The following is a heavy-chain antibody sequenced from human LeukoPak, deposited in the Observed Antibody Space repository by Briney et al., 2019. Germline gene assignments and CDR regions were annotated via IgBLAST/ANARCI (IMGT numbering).Heavy chain of an antibody. CDR1: GFTFSSYA. D-gene: IGHD2-2*01. Sequence: GGSLRLSCAASGFTFSSYAMSWVRQAPGKGLEWVSGISGSGDSTYSADSVKGRFTISRDNSKNTLYLQMNSLRAEDTAGYYCAKDDTYCSTTICQSEGNSMDVWGKGTTVTVSS. J-gene: IGHJ6*03. CDR2: ISGSGDST. CDR3: AKDDTYCSTTICQSEGNSMDV. V-gene: IGHV3-23*01.